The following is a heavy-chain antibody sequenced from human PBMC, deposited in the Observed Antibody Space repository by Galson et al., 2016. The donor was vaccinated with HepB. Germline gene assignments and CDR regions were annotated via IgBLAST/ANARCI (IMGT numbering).Heavy chain of an antibody. V-gene: IGHV3-74*01. J-gene: IGHJ4*02. CDR2: INSDGSST. Sequence: SLRLSCAASGFSFSTYGMNWVRQAPGKGLVWVSRINSDGSSTTYADSVKGRFTISRDNAKNTLYLQMSSLRAEDTAVYYCARGHDANSFILDYWGQGTLVTVSS. D-gene: IGHD3-3*02. CDR1: GFSFSTYG. CDR3: ARGHDANSFILDY.